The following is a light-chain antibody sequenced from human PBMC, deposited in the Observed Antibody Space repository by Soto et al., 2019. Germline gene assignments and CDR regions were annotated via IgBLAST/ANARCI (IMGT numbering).Light chain of an antibody. CDR2: AAS. V-gene: IGKV1-39*01. CDR1: QTITSD. J-gene: IGKJ1*01. Sequence: DIQMTQSPSSLSASVGDRVTITCRASQTITSDLNSYQQRPGKAPKLLIYAASNLQSGVPSRFSGSGSGTDFTFIISSLQPEDSATYYCQQTYSTPGWTFGQGTKVEIK. CDR3: QQTYSTPGWT.